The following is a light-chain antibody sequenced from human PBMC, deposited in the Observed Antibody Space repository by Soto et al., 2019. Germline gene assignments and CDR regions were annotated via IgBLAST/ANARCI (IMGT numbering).Light chain of an antibody. CDR2: EAF. Sequence: QSALTQPASVSGSLGQSITISCTGTSSDVGSYNLVSWYQQHPGTAPKLMIYEAFKRPSGVSNRFSGSKSGDTASLTISGLQAEDEADYYCCSYAGSTTLYVFGTGTKLTVL. CDR1: SSDVGSYNL. CDR3: CSYAGSTTLYV. J-gene: IGLJ1*01. V-gene: IGLV2-23*01.